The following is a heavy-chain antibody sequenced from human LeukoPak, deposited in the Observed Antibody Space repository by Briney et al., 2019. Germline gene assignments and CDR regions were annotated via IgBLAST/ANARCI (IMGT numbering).Heavy chain of an antibody. Sequence: GGSLRLSCVASGFTFSSYAMGWVRQAPGKGLEWVSAISGSGGSTYYADSVKGRFAISRDNSKNTLYLQMNSLRAEDTAVYYCAKSYAPAGWFDPWGQGTLVTVSS. V-gene: IGHV3-23*01. D-gene: IGHD3-16*01. CDR3: AKSYAPAGWFDP. J-gene: IGHJ5*02. CDR2: ISGSGGST. CDR1: GFTFSSYA.